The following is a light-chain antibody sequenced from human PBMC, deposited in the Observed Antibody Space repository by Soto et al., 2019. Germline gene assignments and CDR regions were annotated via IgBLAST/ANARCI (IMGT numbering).Light chain of an antibody. CDR1: QGINYW. Sequence: DIQMTQFPSTLSVSVGDRVTITCRASQGINYWLAWYQQKPGKAPKLLIYQASTLETGVPSRFSGGGSGTEFTLTISSLQPDDFATYYCLQYDTSVRTFGQGTKVEIK. J-gene: IGKJ1*01. CDR2: QAS. V-gene: IGKV1-5*03. CDR3: LQYDTSVRT.